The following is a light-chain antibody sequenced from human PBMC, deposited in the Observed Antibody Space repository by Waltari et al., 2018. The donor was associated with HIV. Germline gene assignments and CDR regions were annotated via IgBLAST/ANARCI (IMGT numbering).Light chain of an antibody. J-gene: IGLJ3*02. V-gene: IGLV2-23*02. CDR2: DVF. Sequence: QSALPQPAPVSGSPGQSIPIPCPGTRTDVEGYNFVSWYQQPPVNPPKLIIFDVFKRPSGVSVRFSGSKSGNTASLTISGLQSEDEADYYCCSYAGSRTWVFGGGTKVTVL. CDR1: RTDVEGYNF. CDR3: CSYAGSRTWV.